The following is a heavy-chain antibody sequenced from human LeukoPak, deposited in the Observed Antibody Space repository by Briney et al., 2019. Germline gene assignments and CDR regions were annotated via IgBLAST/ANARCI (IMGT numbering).Heavy chain of an antibody. Sequence: SETLSLTCTVSGASINSYYWHWIRQSPGRGLEWIGYIYYSGSTNYNPSLKSRVTISVDTSKNQFSLKVNSVTAADTAVYYCARGACNSGWSYRYCDSWGQGTLVTVSS. J-gene: IGHJ4*02. D-gene: IGHD6-19*01. V-gene: IGHV4-59*01. CDR3: ARGACNSGWSYRYCDS. CDR1: GASINSYY. CDR2: IYYSGST.